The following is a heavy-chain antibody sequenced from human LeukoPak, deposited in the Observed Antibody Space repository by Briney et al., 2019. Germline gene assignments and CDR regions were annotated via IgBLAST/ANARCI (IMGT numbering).Heavy chain of an antibody. Sequence: PGGPLRLSCAASGFTFSSSGMHWVRQAPGKGLEWVAHTSYDEGTKYYADPVKGRFTISRDNSKNTLYLQMNSLRAEDTAFYYCARGGAYCRGDCPLDAFDPWGQGTMVTVSS. J-gene: IGHJ3*01. D-gene: IGHD2-21*02. V-gene: IGHV3-30*03. CDR2: TSYDEGTK. CDR1: GFTFSSSG. CDR3: ARGGAYCRGDCPLDAFDP.